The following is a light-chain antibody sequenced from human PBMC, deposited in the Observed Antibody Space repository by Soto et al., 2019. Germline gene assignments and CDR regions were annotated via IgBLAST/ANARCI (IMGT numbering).Light chain of an antibody. Sequence: DIQMPQSPSTLSASVGDRFTITCRAGQSMSGWLAWYQQRPGKAPKXLIYDASTLASGVPSSFNGSGSGTEFTLTIRSLQPDDFATYYCQQYITYSTFGQGTRLEIK. V-gene: IGKV1-5*01. J-gene: IGKJ5*01. CDR2: DAS. CDR3: QQYITYST. CDR1: QSMSGW.